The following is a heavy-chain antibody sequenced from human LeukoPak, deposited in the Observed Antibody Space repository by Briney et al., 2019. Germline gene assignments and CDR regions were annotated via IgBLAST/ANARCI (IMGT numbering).Heavy chain of an antibody. CDR3: ARAGTAWGLRSYFDCWGERWFAS. J-gene: IGHJ5*01. V-gene: IGHV3-48*03. D-gene: IGHD3-9*01. Sequence: GGSRTLSCAASGFTFSTYEMNWVRQAPGKGLEWVSYISSGGTIYYADSVTGRFTISRDNAKNSLYLQMNSLRAEDTAVYYCARAGTAWGLRSYFDCWGERWFAS. CDR2: ISSGGTI. CDR1: GFTFSTYE.